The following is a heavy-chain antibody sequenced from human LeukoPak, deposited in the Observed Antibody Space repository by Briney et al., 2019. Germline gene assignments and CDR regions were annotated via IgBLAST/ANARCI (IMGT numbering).Heavy chain of an antibody. CDR2: IYYSGST. D-gene: IGHD3-3*01. V-gene: IGHV4-59*01. Sequence: SETLSLTCTVSGGSISSYYWSWIRQPPGKGLEWIGYIYYSGSTNYNPSLKSRVTISVDTSKNQFSLKLSSVTAADTAVYYCAGFYDSWSGSPTDAFDIWGQGTMVTVSS. CDR1: GGSISSYY. J-gene: IGHJ3*02. CDR3: AGFYDSWSGSPTDAFDI.